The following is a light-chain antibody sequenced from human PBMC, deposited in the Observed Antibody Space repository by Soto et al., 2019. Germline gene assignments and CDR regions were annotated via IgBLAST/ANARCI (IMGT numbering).Light chain of an antibody. CDR1: SSNLGADYD. CDR3: PSYDISLSAVV. Sequence: QPVLTQPPSVSGAHGQRITTSCTWSSSNLGADYDVHWYQQLPGPAPKLLIYGNSTRPSGVPDRFSGSTSGTSASLAITGLPAEDEADYYCPSYDISLSAVVFGGGTQLTVL. CDR2: GNS. J-gene: IGLJ3*02. V-gene: IGLV1-40*01.